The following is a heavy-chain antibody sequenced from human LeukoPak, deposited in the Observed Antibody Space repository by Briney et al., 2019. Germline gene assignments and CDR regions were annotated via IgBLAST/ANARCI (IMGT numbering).Heavy chain of an antibody. CDR3: AREGPRGNSQFDY. CDR1: GFTFSSYW. V-gene: IGHV3-74*01. D-gene: IGHD2/OR15-2a*01. Sequence: PGGSLRLSCAASGFTFSSYWMHWVRQAPGKGLVWVSRISGDGSSTSYADSVKGRFTISRDNAKNTLYLQMNSLRAEDTAIYYCAREGPRGNSQFDYWGQGTLVTVSS. CDR2: ISGDGSST. J-gene: IGHJ4*02.